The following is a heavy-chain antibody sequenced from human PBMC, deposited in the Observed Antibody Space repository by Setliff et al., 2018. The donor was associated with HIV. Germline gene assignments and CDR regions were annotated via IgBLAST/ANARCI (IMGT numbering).Heavy chain of an antibody. D-gene: IGHD6-19*01. CDR3: VTAQWTVVLPAPRETHFES. CDR2: IYPGDSST. J-gene: IGHJ4*02. Sequence: LGESLKISCKGSGYGLSSYWIGWVRQLPGKGLAWLGIIYPGDSSTRYSPSFQGQVTTSADKSISTAYLPWTSLRSDDTAVHYCVTAQWTVVLPAPRETHFESWGQGTLVTVS. V-gene: IGHV5-51*01. CDR1: GYGLSSYW.